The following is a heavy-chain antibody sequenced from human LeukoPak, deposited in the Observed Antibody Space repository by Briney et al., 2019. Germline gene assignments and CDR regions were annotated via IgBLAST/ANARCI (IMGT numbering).Heavy chain of an antibody. CDR3: ARRVVTTFFPWEPDDQFDY. V-gene: IGHV5-51*01. Sequence: GESLKISCKGSGYSFTSYWIGWVRQMPGKGLEWMGIIYPGDSDTRYSPSFQGQVTISADKSISTAYLQWSSLKASDTAMYYCARRVVTTFFPWEPDDQFDYWGQGTLVTVSS. J-gene: IGHJ4*02. D-gene: IGHD2-21*02. CDR2: IYPGDSDT. CDR1: GYSFTSYW.